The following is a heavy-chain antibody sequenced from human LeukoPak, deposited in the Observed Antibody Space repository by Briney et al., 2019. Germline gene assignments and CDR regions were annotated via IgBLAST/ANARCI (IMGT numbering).Heavy chain of an antibody. CDR1: GFTFSSYG. Sequence: GGSLRLSCAASGFTFSSYGMHWVRQAPGKGLEWVAVISYDGSNKYYADSVKGRFTISRDNSKNTLYLQMNSLRAEDTAVYYCAKPPRGGGSYWDWFDPWGQGTLVTVSS. V-gene: IGHV3-30*18. D-gene: IGHD1-26*01. CDR3: AKPPRGGGSYWDWFDP. CDR2: ISYDGSNK. J-gene: IGHJ5*02.